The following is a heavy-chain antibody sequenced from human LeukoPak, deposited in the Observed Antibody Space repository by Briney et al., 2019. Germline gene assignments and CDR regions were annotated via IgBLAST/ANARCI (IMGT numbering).Heavy chain of an antibody. Sequence: GESLKISCKGSGYSFTSYWIGWARQIPGKGLEWMGIIYPGDPDTRYSPSFQGQVTISADKSISTAYLQWSSLKASDTAMYYCARHSRSGGSVSSGYYPDYWGQGTLVTVSS. V-gene: IGHV5-51*01. CDR2: IYPGDPDT. J-gene: IGHJ4*02. CDR3: ARHSRSGGSVSSGYYPDY. CDR1: GYSFTSYW. D-gene: IGHD3-22*01.